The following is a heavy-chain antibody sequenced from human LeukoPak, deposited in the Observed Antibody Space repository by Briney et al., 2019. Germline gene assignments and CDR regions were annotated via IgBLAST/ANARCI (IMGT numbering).Heavy chain of an antibody. Sequence: ASVKVSCKVSGYTLTELSMHWVRQAPGKGLEWMGGFDPEDGETIYAQKLQGRVTMTTDTSTSTAYMELRSLRSDDTAVYYCARHTAMAIGWFDPWGQGTLVTVSS. D-gene: IGHD5-18*01. J-gene: IGHJ5*02. CDR2: FDPEDGET. CDR3: ARHTAMAIGWFDP. V-gene: IGHV1-24*01. CDR1: GYTLTELS.